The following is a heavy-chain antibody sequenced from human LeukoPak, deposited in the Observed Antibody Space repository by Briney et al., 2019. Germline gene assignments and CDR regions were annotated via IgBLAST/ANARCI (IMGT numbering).Heavy chain of an antibody. V-gene: IGHV1-2*02. Sequence: ASVKVSCKASGYTFTGYYMHWVRQAPGQGLEWMGWINPNSGGTNYAQKFQGRVTMTRDTSISTAYMELSRLRSDDTAVYYCARGYCSSTSCYTNYYMDVWGKGTTVTVSS. CDR2: INPNSGGT. D-gene: IGHD2-2*02. J-gene: IGHJ6*03. CDR1: GYTFTGYY. CDR3: ARGYCSSTSCYTNYYMDV.